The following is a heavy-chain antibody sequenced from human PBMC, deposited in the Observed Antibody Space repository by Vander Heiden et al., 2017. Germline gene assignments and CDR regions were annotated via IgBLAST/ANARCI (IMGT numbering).Heavy chain of an antibody. CDR1: GFTFSSYT. D-gene: IGHD3-10*01. Sequence: QVQLVESGGGVVQPGRSLRLSCAASGFTFSSYTMHWVRQAPGEGLEWVAVISYSGYNKYYADSVKGRFTISRDNSKNTLYLQMNSLRAEDTAVYYCARDRSYYGSGSYYNGGVWGQGTTVTVSS. CDR2: ISYSGYNK. J-gene: IGHJ6*02. V-gene: IGHV3-30-3*01. CDR3: ARDRSYYGSGSYYNGGV.